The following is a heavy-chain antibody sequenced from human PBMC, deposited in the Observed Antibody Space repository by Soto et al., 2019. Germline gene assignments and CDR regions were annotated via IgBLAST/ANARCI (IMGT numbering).Heavy chain of an antibody. V-gene: IGHV1-18*01. J-gene: IGHJ6*02. CDR2: ISAYNGNT. CDR3: ARIRAYYDFWSGYYGVYYYYYGMDV. D-gene: IGHD3-3*01. CDR1: GYTFTSYG. Sequence: GASVKVSCKASGYTFTSYGSSWVRQAPGQGLEWMGWISAYNGNTNYAQKLQGRVTMTTDTSTSTAYMELRSLRSDDTAVYYCARIRAYYDFWSGYYGVYYYYYGMDVWGQGTTVTVS.